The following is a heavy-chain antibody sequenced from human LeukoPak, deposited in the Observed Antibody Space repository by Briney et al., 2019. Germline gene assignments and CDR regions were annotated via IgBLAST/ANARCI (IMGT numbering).Heavy chain of an antibody. CDR1: GFTFNAFT. D-gene: IGHD3-16*01. V-gene: IGHV3-43*01. Sequence: QSGGSLRLSCAASGFTFNAFTMHGVRQAPGKGLEWVSLISWNAINTHYADSVKGRFTISRDNGKNSLYLQMNSLRSEDTALYYCARDTPGLGVDYWGQGTLVTVSS. CDR2: ISWNAINT. CDR3: ARDTPGLGVDY. J-gene: IGHJ4*02.